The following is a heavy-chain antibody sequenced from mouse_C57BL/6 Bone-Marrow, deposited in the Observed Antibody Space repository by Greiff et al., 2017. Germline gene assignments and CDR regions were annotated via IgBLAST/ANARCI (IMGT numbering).Heavy chain of an antibody. CDR1: GYTFTSYG. V-gene: IGHV1-81*01. CDR3: AREGDYYGSAWFAY. D-gene: IGHD1-1*01. J-gene: IGHJ3*01. Sequence: VQLQESGAELARPGASVKLSCKASGYTFTSYGISWVKQRTGQGLEWIGEIYPRSGNTYYNEKFKGKATLTADKSSSTAYMALRSLTSEDSAVYFCAREGDYYGSAWFAYGGQGTLVTVSA. CDR2: IYPRSGNT.